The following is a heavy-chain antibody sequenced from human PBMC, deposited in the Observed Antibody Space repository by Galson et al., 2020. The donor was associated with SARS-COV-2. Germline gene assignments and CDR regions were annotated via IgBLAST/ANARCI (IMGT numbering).Heavy chain of an antibody. J-gene: IGHJ4*02. CDR1: GFTFSSYV. CDR2: ISSDGSNR. D-gene: IGHD1-26*01. V-gene: IGHV3-30*03. CDR3: ARGGQWELPYYFDC. Sequence: GGSLRLSCAASGFTFSSYVMHWVRQAPGKGPEWVAVISSDGSNRYYADSLKGRFTISRDNSKITLYLQMNSLRAEDTALYYCARGGQWELPYYFDCWGQGTLVTVSS.